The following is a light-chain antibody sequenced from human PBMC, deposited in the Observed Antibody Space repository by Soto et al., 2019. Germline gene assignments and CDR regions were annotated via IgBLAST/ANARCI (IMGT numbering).Light chain of an antibody. CDR3: QQYNNFWT. J-gene: IGKJ1*01. CDR2: DAS. V-gene: IGKV1-5*01. CDR1: QSISSW. Sequence: DIQMTQSPSALSASVGDRVTITCRTSQSISSWLAWYQQKPGKAPRLLIYDASSLEGGVPSRFSGSGSGTDFTLTFSDLQPDDLGTYYCQQYNNFWTFGPGTKVDIK.